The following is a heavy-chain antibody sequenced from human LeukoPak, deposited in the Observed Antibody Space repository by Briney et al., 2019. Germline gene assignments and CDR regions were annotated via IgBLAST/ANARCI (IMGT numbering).Heavy chain of an antibody. CDR3: AKSLAGREGSSGSMDY. CDR1: GLTFSSYA. Sequence: SGGSLTLSCAASGLTFSSYAMSWARHAPGKGLEWVSAISVSGGSTNYAHSIKGRFTISIDNSQNTLFLQLNSLRQEDTAVHYCAKSLAGREGSSGSMDYWGQGTLVTVSS. D-gene: IGHD3-22*01. V-gene: IGHV3-23*01. J-gene: IGHJ4*02. CDR2: ISVSGGST.